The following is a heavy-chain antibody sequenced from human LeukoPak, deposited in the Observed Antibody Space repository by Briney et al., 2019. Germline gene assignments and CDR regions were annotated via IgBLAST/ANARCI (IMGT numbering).Heavy chain of an antibody. D-gene: IGHD3-3*01. V-gene: IGHV4-4*07. J-gene: IGHJ2*01. CDR3: ARSITIFGVVRYFDL. CDR1: GGSIRSYY. Sequence: PSETLSLTCTVSGGSIRSYYWSWIRQPAGKGLEWIGRIYTSGSTNYNPSLKSRVTMSVDTSKNQFSLKLSSVTAADTVVYYCARSITIFGVVRYFDLWGRGTLVTVSS. CDR2: IYTSGST.